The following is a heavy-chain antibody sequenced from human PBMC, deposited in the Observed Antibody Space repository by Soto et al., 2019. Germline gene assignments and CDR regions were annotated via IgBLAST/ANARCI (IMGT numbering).Heavy chain of an antibody. Sequence: GFPXLSCSTSGFILSDFAMNWVRQAPGKGLEWVSYISSSSSVIDYADSVKGRFTVSRDNARNSLYLQMNSLRAEDTAVYYCARDLSWGSNWYYYMDVWGKGTTVTVSS. V-gene: IGHV3-48*01. D-gene: IGHD7-27*01. J-gene: IGHJ6*03. CDR3: ARDLSWGSNWYYYMDV. CDR2: ISSSSSVI. CDR1: GFILSDFA.